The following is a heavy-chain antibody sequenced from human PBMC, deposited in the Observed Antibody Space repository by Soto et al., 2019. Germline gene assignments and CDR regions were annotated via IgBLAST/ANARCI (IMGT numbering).Heavy chain of an antibody. Sequence: PGGSLRLSCAASGFTFRTFGMHWVRQAPGQGLEWVTVISYDGMNKYYVDSVKGRFTISRDDSKNTLYLQMNSLRAEDTAVYYCAGGYSGYVGSWGQGIVVTVSS. D-gene: IGHD5-12*01. CDR3: AGGYSGYVGS. CDR1: GFTFRTFG. CDR2: ISYDGMNK. V-gene: IGHV3-30*03. J-gene: IGHJ5*02.